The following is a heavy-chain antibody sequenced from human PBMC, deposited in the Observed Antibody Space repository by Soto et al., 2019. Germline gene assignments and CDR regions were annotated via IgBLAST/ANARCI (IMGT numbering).Heavy chain of an antibody. CDR2: IRGSGGNT. CDR3: AKLGMTTINRDY. J-gene: IGHJ4*02. D-gene: IGHD5-12*01. CDR1: GFSFDTYA. V-gene: IGHV3-23*01. Sequence: EAQLLESGGGLVQPGGSLRVSCAASGFSFDTYAMRWVRQAPGKGLEWVSTIRGSGGNTYYADSVKGRFTISRDNSKNVLYLQMTSLRAEDTALYYCAKLGMTTINRDYWGQGTQVTVSS.